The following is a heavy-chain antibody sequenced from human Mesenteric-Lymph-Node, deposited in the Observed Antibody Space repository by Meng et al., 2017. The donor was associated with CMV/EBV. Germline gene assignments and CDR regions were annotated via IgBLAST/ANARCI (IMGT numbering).Heavy chain of an antibody. D-gene: IGHD6-6*01. J-gene: IGHJ4*02. CDR3: ARDSSRGGLFDY. Sequence: SCVASGFVFSDNWMHWVRQTPKKGLEWVSSINSGGSSITYADSVKGRFTISRDNAKNTLYLQMNDLRAEDTAVYYCARDSSRGGLFDYWGQGTLVTVSS. CDR1: GFVFSDNW. CDR2: INSGGSSI. V-gene: IGHV3-74*01.